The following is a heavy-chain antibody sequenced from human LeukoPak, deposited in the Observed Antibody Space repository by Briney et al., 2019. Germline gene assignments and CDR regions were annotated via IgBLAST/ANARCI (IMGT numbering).Heavy chain of an antibody. CDR3: ASSPAYSSSWYAIDK. CDR2: ISGTTVRT. V-gene: IGHV3-23*01. CDR1: GFTFTSHA. J-gene: IGHJ4*02. Sequence: GGSLRLSCATSGFTFTSHAMTWVRQAPGKGLEWVSGISGTTVRTFYGDSVKGRFTVSRDNSRDTLYLQMNSLSAGDTAVYYCASSPAYSSSWYAIDKWGQGTLVTVSS. D-gene: IGHD6-13*01.